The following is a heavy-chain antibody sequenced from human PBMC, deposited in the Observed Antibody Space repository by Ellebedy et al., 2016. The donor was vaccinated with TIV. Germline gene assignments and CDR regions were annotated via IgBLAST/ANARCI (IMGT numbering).Heavy chain of an antibody. D-gene: IGHD3-10*01. CDR3: RPRHYSDA. CDR1: GFSLSNSF. Sequence: GGSLRLSXAASGFSLSNSFMSWIRQAPGKGLEWVSTLTADGRSTYFADSVKGRFTISRDNSKNTVYLQMNSLRSEDTAVYYFRPRHYSDAWGQGTLVTVSS. CDR2: LTADGRST. J-gene: IGHJ4*02. V-gene: IGHV3-23*01.